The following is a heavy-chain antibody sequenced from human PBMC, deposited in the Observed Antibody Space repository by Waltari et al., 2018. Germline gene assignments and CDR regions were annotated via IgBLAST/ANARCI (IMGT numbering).Heavy chain of an antibody. CDR2: IYYSGST. CDR3: ARDLDYGGNSGFFDI. D-gene: IGHD4-17*01. Sequence: QVQLQESGPGLVKPSETLSLTCTVSGGSVSSGSYYWSWIRQPPGKGLEGIGYIYYSGSTNYNPSLKSRVTISVDTSKNQFSLKLSSVTAADTAVYYCARDLDYGGNSGFFDIWGQGTMVTVSS. CDR1: GGSVSSGSYY. V-gene: IGHV4-61*01. J-gene: IGHJ3*02.